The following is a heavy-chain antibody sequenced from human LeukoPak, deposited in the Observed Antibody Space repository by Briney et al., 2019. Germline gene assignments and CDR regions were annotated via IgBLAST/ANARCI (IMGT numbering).Heavy chain of an antibody. J-gene: IGHJ5*02. Sequence: GAPVKVSCKVSGYTLTELSMHWVRQAPGKGLEWMGGFDPEGGETIYAQKFQGRVTMTEDTSTDTAYMELSSLRSEDTAVYYCATGGAAAGLNWFDPWGQGTLVTVSS. D-gene: IGHD6-13*01. CDR1: GYTLTELS. V-gene: IGHV1-24*01. CDR3: ATGGAAAGLNWFDP. CDR2: FDPEGGET.